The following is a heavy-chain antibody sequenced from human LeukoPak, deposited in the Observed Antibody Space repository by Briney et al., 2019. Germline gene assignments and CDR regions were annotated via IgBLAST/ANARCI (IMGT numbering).Heavy chain of an antibody. CDR2: IFYGRST. D-gene: IGHD6-6*01. Sequence: PSETLSPTCTVSGGSISSYYWSWIRQPPGKGLEWIGSIFYGRSTYYNPSLKSRVTISIDTSKNQFSLKLSSVTAADTAMYYCARDLGEYSSSSGSEHYYMDVWGKGTTVTVSS. CDR1: GGSISSYY. J-gene: IGHJ6*03. V-gene: IGHV4-39*07. CDR3: ARDLGEYSSSSGSEHYYMDV.